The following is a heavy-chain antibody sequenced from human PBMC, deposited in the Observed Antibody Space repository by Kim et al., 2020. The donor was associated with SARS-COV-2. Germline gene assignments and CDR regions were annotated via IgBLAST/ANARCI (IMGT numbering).Heavy chain of an antibody. CDR3: AKVQGGCSSTSCSLSYYYYYMDV. D-gene: IGHD2-2*01. V-gene: IGHV3-23*01. Sequence: GGSLRLSCAASGFTFSSYAMSWVRQAPGKGLEWVSAISGSGGSTYYADSVKGRFTISRDNSKNTLYLQMNSLRAEDTAVYYCAKVQGGCSSTSCSLSYYYYYMDVWGKGTTVTVSS. J-gene: IGHJ6*03. CDR2: ISGSGGST. CDR1: GFTFSSYA.